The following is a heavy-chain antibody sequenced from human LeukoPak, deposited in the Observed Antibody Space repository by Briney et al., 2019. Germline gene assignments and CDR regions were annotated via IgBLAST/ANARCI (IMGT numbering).Heavy chain of an antibody. V-gene: IGHV3-53*01. D-gene: IGHD3-10*01. CDR2: IYSGGST. J-gene: IGHJ6*04. CDR3: ARGSAYYGSGSPYYYGMDV. Sequence: PGGSVRLFCAACGFTLSSNYMSWVRQARGKGLEGVSVIYSGGSTYYSDSVTGRFTISRDNSKNTLYLQMNSLRAEDTAVYYCARGSAYYGSGSPYYYGMDVWGKGTTVTVSS. CDR1: GFTLSSNY.